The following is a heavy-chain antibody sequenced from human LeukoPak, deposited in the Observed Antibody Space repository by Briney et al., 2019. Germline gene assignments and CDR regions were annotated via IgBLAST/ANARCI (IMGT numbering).Heavy chain of an antibody. CDR1: GDSVSSNSAA. V-gene: IGHV6-1*01. J-gene: IGHJ6*03. CDR2: TYYRSKWYN. Sequence: SQTLSLTCAISGDSVSSNSAAWNWIRQSPSRGLEWLGRTYYRSKWYNDYAVSVKSRITINPDTSKNQFSLQLNSVTPEDTAVYYCARVSRQPGYCSSTGCYDYYYYYYMDVWGKGTTVTVSS. CDR3: ARVSRQPGYCSSTGCYDYYYYYYMDV. D-gene: IGHD2-2*01.